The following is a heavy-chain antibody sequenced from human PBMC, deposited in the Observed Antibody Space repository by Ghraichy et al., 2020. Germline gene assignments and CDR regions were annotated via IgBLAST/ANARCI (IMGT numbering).Heavy chain of an antibody. J-gene: IGHJ5*02. CDR2: ISSSSSTI. D-gene: IGHD3-10*01. CDR3: ARAESYYYGSGSSDL. Sequence: GGSLRLSCAASGFTFSSYSMNWVRQAPGKGLEWVSYISSSSSTIYYADSVKGRFTISRDNAKNSLYLQMNSLRDEDTAVYYCARAESYYYGSGSSDLWGQGTLVTVSS. CDR1: GFTFSSYS. V-gene: IGHV3-48*02.